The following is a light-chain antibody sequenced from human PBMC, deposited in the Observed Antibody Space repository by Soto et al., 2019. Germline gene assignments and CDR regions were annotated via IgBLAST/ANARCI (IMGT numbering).Light chain of an antibody. J-gene: IGLJ2*01. CDR1: NIGGKS. Sequence: SYELTQPPSVSVAPGKTATITCGGNNIGGKSVHWYQQKPGQAPVLVIYYDSDRPSGIPERFSGSNSGNTATLTISRVEGGDETDYYCQVWDSSSDHPVVFGGGTKLTVL. CDR3: QVWDSSSDHPVV. V-gene: IGLV3-21*01. CDR2: YDS.